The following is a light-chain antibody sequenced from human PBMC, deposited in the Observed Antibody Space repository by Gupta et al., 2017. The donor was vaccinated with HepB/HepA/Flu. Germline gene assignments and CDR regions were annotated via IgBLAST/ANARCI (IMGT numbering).Light chain of an antibody. V-gene: IGKV2-30*02. CDR1: QSFVHSDGNTY. Sequence: DVVMTQSPLSLPVTLGKPASISCRSSQSFVHSDGNTYLHWFQQRPGQSPRRLLSKVSNRVSGVPDRFHGRGYGTAFTLRIRRVAVEDVGVYYCRQCSQWPYTFGPGTKMEIK. CDR3: RQCSQWPYT. J-gene: IGKJ2*01. CDR2: KVS.